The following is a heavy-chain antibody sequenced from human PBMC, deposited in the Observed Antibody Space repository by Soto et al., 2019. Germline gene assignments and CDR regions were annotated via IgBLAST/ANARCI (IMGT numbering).Heavy chain of an antibody. CDR2: ISGSGGST. V-gene: IGHV3-23*01. CDR1: GFTFSSYA. J-gene: IGHJ3*02. Sequence: EVQLLESGGGLVQPGGSLRLSCAASGFTFSSYAMSWVRQAPGKGLEWVSAISGSGGSTYYADSVKGRFTISRDNSKNTLYLQMNSLRAEDTAVYYCAKEGMPDDILTGYPLIDAFDIWGQGTMVTVSS. D-gene: IGHD3-9*01. CDR3: AKEGMPDDILTGYPLIDAFDI.